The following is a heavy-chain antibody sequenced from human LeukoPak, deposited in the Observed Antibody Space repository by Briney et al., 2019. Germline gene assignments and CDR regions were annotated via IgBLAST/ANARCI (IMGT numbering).Heavy chain of an antibody. D-gene: IGHD6-6*01. CDR2: IKQDGSEK. V-gene: IGHV3-7*01. CDR3: VRASGSSSADY. CDR1: GFTFTHSR. J-gene: IGHJ4*02. Sequence: PGGSLRLCCAASGFTFTHSRMSWVRQAPGKGLEWVANIKQDGSEKYYVDSVEGQFTISRDNAKNSVSLQMNSLRGEDTAVYYCVRASGSSSADYWGQGTLVTVSS.